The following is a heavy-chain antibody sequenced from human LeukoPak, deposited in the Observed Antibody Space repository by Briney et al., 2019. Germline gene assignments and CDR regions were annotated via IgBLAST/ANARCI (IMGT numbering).Heavy chain of an antibody. Sequence: GGSLRLSCAASGFTVSSNYMSWVRQAPGKGLEWVSVIYSGGSTYYADSVKGRFTISRDNSKNTLYLQMNSLRAEDTAVYYCARDLQAGYYYYGMDVWGQGTTVTVSS. CDR1: GFTVSSNY. D-gene: IGHD1-1*01. CDR3: ARDLQAGYYYYGMDV. CDR2: IYSGGST. J-gene: IGHJ6*02. V-gene: IGHV3-53*05.